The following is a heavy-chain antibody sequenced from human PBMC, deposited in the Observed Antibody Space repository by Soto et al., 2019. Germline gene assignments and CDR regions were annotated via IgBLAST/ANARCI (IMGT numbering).Heavy chain of an antibody. J-gene: IGHJ4*02. Sequence: LKISCQCSGYTFSNFWIAWVRQLPGKGLEYMGIIYPGDSETRYSPSFHGKVTISADRSIGTAYLQWSSLEASDSAFYFCARSPRSSPYLDYWGQGALVTVSS. CDR1: GYTFSNFW. CDR3: ARSPRSSPYLDY. D-gene: IGHD6-13*01. V-gene: IGHV5-51*01. CDR2: IYPGDSET.